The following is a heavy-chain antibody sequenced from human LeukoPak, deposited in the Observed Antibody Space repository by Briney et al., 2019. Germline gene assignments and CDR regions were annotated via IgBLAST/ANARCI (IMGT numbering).Heavy chain of an antibody. D-gene: IGHD5-24*01. CDR1: GYTFTGYY. Sequence: ASVKVSCKASGYTFTGYYMHWVRQAPGQGLEWMGWINPNSGGTNYAQKFQGRVTMTRDTSTSTVYMELSSLRSEDTAVYYCARDRGDGYNTYYYYMDVWGKGTTVTISS. V-gene: IGHV1-2*02. J-gene: IGHJ6*03. CDR2: INPNSGGT. CDR3: ARDRGDGYNTYYYYMDV.